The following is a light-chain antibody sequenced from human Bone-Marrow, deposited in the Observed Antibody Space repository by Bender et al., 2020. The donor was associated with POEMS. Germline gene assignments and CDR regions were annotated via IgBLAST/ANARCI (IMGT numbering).Light chain of an antibody. Sequence: SYDLRQPPPVSVSPGQIATITCSGDDLGNKFASWYQQKPGQSPILVIYDDNRRPSGIPERFSGSNSANTTILTISGTQPMDEAYYYCQAWDTTAGVFGPGTKVSVL. CDR1: DLGNKF. CDR2: DDN. CDR3: QAWDTTAGV. J-gene: IGLJ1*01. V-gene: IGLV3-1*01.